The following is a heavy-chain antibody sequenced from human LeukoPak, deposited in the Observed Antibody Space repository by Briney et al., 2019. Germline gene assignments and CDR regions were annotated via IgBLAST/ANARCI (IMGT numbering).Heavy chain of an antibody. Sequence: SETLSLTCSVSGGSISSSRYYWGWIRQPPGKGLEWIGSINYSGNTYYNASLKSRVTISVNTSKNQFSVKLNSVTAADTAVYYCASPSSSSSTYDYWGQGTLVTVSS. CDR1: GGSISSSRYY. V-gene: IGHV4-39*01. CDR3: ASPSSSSSTYDY. J-gene: IGHJ4*02. D-gene: IGHD6-6*01. CDR2: INYSGNT.